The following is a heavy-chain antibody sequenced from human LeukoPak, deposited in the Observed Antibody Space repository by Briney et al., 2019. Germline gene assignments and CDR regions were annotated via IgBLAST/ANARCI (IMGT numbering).Heavy chain of an antibody. CDR3: AKGGWLVGPGHGDY. CDR2: ISGSGGST. J-gene: IGHJ4*02. Sequence: GGSLRLSCAASGFTFRSYAMNWVRQAPGKGLEWVSGISGSGGSTYYADSMKGRFTISRDNSKNTLYLQMNSLRVGDTAVYYCAKGGWLVGPGHGDYWGQGTLVTVSS. D-gene: IGHD6-19*01. CDR1: GFTFRSYA. V-gene: IGHV3-23*01.